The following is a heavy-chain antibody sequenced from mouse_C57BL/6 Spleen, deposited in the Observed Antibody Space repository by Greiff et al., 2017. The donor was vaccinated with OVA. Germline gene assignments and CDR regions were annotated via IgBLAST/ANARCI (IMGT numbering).Heavy chain of an antibody. CDR3: ARDYYLFAY. V-gene: IGHV5-4*01. D-gene: IGHD2-1*01. CDR1: GFTFSSYA. J-gene: IGHJ3*01. Sequence: EVKVEESGGGLVKPGGSLKLSCAASGFTFSSYAMSWVRQTPEKRLEWVATISDGGSYTYYPDNVKGRFTISRDNAKNNLYLQMSHLKSEDTAMYYCARDYYLFAYWGQGTLVTVSA. CDR2: ISDGGSYT.